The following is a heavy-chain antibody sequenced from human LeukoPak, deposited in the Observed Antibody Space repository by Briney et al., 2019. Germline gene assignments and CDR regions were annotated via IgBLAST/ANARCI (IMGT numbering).Heavy chain of an antibody. J-gene: IGHJ5*02. V-gene: IGHV4-4*02. Sequence: PSETLSLTCGLSGGSTSSSNWWTWVRQPPGKGLEWIGEISHSGSTRYNPSLESRITISVDTSKSQFSLKLRSVTAADTAVYYCALLWFGESNWFDPWGQGTLVTVSS. CDR2: ISHSGST. D-gene: IGHD3-10*01. CDR1: GGSTSSSNW. CDR3: ALLWFGESNWFDP.